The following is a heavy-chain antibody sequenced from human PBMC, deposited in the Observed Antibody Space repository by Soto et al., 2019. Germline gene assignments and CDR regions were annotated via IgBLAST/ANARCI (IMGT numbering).Heavy chain of an antibody. V-gene: IGHV4-39*01. CDR2: ILYSGST. CDR1: GGSITRNNHY. CDR3: ARLGSSGWYQGSYFDY. Sequence: QLQLQESGPGLVKPSETLSLTCTVSGGSITRNNHYWGWIRQSPGKGLEWIGNILYSGSTNYNQHLKRRVTLSVETSKNQFALKMSSVTAAVTAVYYCARLGSSGWYQGSYFDYWGQGNVVTVS. J-gene: IGHJ4*02. D-gene: IGHD6-19*01.